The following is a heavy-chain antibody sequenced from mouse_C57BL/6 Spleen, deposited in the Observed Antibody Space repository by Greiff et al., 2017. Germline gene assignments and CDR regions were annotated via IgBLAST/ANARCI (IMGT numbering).Heavy chain of an antibody. J-gene: IGHJ2*01. D-gene: IGHD3-2*02. CDR2: ISSGGSYT. Sequence: EVQVVESGGDLVKPGGSLKLSCAASGFTFSSYGMSWVRQTPDKRLEWVATISSGGSYTYYPNSVKGRFTISRDNAKNTLYLQMSSLKSEDTAMYYCARIDSSGPNYWGQGTTLTVSS. CDR1: GFTFSSYG. CDR3: ARIDSSGPNY. V-gene: IGHV5-6*01.